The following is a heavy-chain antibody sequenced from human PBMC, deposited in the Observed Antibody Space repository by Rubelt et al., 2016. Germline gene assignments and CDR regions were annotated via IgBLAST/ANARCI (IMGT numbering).Heavy chain of an antibody. Sequence: QVQLVQSGAEVKKPGASVKVSCKVSGYTLTELSMHWVRQAPGKGLEWMGGFDPEDGETIYAQKFQGRVTMTEDTSTDTAYMERSSLRSEDTAVYYCATVQQNWFAMVRGVVNDYWGQGTLVTVSS. CDR1: GYTLTELS. V-gene: IGHV1-24*01. D-gene: IGHD3-10*01. CDR3: ATVQQNWFAMVRGVVNDY. CDR2: FDPEDGET. J-gene: IGHJ4*02.